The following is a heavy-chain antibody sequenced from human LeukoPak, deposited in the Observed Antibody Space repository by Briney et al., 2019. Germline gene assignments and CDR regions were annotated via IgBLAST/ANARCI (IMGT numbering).Heavy chain of an antibody. CDR1: GGTLISYA. CDR3: ARADSSGYSLDENFDY. V-gene: IGHV1-69*04. D-gene: IGHD3-22*01. CDR2: IIPIFAIV. Sequence: ASVKVSCKASGGTLISYALNWVRQAPGQGREWIGRIIPIFAIVNYAQNFQGRVTITADKSTNTAYMELSSLRFEDTAFYYCARADSSGYSLDENFDYWGQGTLVTVSS. J-gene: IGHJ4*02.